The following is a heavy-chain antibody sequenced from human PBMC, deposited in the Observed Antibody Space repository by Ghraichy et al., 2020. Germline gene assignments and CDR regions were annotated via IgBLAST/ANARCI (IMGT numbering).Heavy chain of an antibody. CDR1: GGSISSYY. CDR2: IYYSGST. J-gene: IGHJ4*02. D-gene: IGHD5-12*01. V-gene: IGHV4-59*01. Sequence: LSLTCTVSGGSISSYYWSWIRQPPGKGLEWIGYIYYSGSTNYNPSLKSRVTISVDTSKNQFSLKLSSVTAADTAVYYWARDTGNSGYGIGYFDYWGQGTLVTVSS. CDR3: ARDTGNSGYGIGYFDY.